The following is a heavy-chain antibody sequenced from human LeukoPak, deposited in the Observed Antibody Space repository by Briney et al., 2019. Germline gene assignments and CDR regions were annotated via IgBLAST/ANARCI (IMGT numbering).Heavy chain of an antibody. D-gene: IGHD2-2*01. J-gene: IGHJ4*02. CDR1: GFTFSSYG. CDR2: ISYDGSMK. Sequence: PGGSLRLSCAASGFTFSSYGMHWVRQAPGKGLEWVAVISYDGSMKFYADSVKGRFTISRDNSKNTLYLQMNTLRPEDTAVYYCARTLGYCSSTNCFLTFDYGGQGTLVTVSS. V-gene: IGHV3-30*03. CDR3: ARTLGYCSSTNCFLTFDY.